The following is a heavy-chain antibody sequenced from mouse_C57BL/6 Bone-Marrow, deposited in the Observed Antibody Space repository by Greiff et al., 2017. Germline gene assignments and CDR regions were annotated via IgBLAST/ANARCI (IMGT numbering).Heavy chain of an antibody. CDR3: ARCSDRSCSSAY. CDR2: IDPANGNT. J-gene: IGHJ3*01. V-gene: IGHV14-3*01. D-gene: IGHD3-2*02. Sequence: VQLQQSGAELVRPGASVKLSCTASGFNIKNTYMTWVKQRPEQGLEWIGRIDPANGNTEYAPKFQGKATITADTSSNTAYLQLSSLTSEDTAIYYCARCSDRSCSSAYWGQGTPVTVSA. CDR1: GFNIKNTY.